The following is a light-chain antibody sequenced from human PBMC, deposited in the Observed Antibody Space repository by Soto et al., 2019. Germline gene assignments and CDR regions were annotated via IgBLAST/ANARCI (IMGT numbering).Light chain of an antibody. J-gene: IGLJ3*02. V-gene: IGLV2-23*02. CDR2: DVS. CDR1: SSDVGKYNL. Sequence: QSVLTQPASVSGSPGQSITISCTGTSSDVGKYNLVSWYQQRPGKAPKLMISDVSERPSGVSNRFSGSKSGNTASLTISGLQAEDEADYYCCSYASRDTWVFGGGTKLTVL. CDR3: CSYASRDTWV.